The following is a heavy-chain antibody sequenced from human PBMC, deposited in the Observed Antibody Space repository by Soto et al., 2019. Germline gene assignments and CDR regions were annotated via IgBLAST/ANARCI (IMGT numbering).Heavy chain of an antibody. V-gene: IGHV1-8*01. CDR1: GYTFTSYD. Sequence: QVQLVQSGAEVKKPGASVKVSCKASGYTFTSYDXNWVRQATXQXXXXMXXMNPNSGNTGYAQKFQGRVTMTRNTSISTAYMELSSLRSEDTAVYYCARTGGRLRFLEGGGGLGYWGQGTLVTVSS. J-gene: IGHJ4*02. CDR3: ARTGGRLRFLEGGGGLGY. CDR2: MNPNSGNT. D-gene: IGHD3-3*01.